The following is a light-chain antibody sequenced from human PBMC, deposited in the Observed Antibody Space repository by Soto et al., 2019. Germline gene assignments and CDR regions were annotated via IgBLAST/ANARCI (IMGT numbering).Light chain of an antibody. Sequence: EIVLTQSPGTLSLSPGERATLSCRASQSVSSIYLAWYQQKPGQAPRLLIYGASSRATGIPDRFSGSGSGTDCTLTISRLEPEDVAVYYCQQYGSSPRTFGQGTKVDIK. V-gene: IGKV3-20*01. CDR1: QSVSSIY. CDR2: GAS. CDR3: QQYGSSPRT. J-gene: IGKJ1*01.